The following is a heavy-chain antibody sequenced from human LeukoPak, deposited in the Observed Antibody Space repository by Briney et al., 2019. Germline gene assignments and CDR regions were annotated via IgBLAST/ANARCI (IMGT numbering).Heavy chain of an antibody. V-gene: IGHV3-30-3*01. CDR1: GFTFNNYA. CDR2: ILSDGNNK. CDR3: ARDPPTYYDILTGHLDY. J-gene: IGHJ4*02. Sequence: GGSLRLSCAASGFTFNNYAIHWVRQAPGKGLEWVAVILSDGNNKYYTASVKGRFIISRDNSKNTLYLQMNSLRTEDTAVYYCARDPPTYYDILTGHLDYWGQGTLVTVSS. D-gene: IGHD3-9*01.